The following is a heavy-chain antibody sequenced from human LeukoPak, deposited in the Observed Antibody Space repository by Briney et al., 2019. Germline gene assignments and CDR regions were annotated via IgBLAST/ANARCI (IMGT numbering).Heavy chain of an antibody. D-gene: IGHD6-13*01. CDR1: GGSFSGYY. J-gene: IGHJ5*02. CDR3: ARGPSIAAARIDP. V-gene: IGHV4-34*01. CDR2: ISHSGST. Sequence: SETLSLTCAVYGGSFSGYYWSWIRQPPGKGLEWIGEISHSGSTNYNPSLKSRVTISVDTSKNQFSLKLSSVTAADTAVYYCARGPSIAAARIDPWGQGTLVTVSS.